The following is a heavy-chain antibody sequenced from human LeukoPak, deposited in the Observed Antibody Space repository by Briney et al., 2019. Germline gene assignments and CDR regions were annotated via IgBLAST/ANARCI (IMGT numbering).Heavy chain of an antibody. J-gene: IGHJ3*02. V-gene: IGHV1-24*01. CDR1: GGTFSSYA. Sequence: GASVKVSCKASGGTFSSYAISWVRQSLGKGLEWMGAFDPGDAETIYAQNFQGRVTLTEDTSTDTAYMELTSLRAEDTALYYCATFVPYSDNSDFYIHAFHIWGRGTMVTVSS. CDR3: ATFVPYSDNSDFYIHAFHI. CDR2: FDPGDAET. D-gene: IGHD3-22*01.